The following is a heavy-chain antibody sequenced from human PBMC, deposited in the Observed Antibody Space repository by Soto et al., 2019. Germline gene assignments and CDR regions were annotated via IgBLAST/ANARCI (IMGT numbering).Heavy chain of an antibody. CDR1: GGSFSPNY. J-gene: IGHJ4*02. V-gene: IGHV4-59*12. CDR3: ARGNTGSGIAVAGIDY. D-gene: IGHD6-19*01. CDR2: IYYGGTT. Sequence: SETLSLTCTVSGGSFSPNYWSWLRQPPGKGLEWVGYIYYGGTTSYNPSLKGRVAISLETSKSQFSLRLSSVTAADTAVYYCARGNTGSGIAVAGIDYWGQGTLVTVSS.